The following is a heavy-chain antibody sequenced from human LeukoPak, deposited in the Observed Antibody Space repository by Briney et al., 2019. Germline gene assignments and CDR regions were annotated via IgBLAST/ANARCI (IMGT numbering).Heavy chain of an antibody. CDR2: IFNTGST. J-gene: IGHJ4*02. Sequence: RSSETLSLTCTVSGGSISRNSDYWGWIRQPAGKAPEWIGRIFNTGSTSYNPSLKSRVTISVDTSKNQFSLNLRSVTAADTAVYYCARDICGYNYGCFDSWGQGTLVTVSS. CDR3: ARDICGYNYGCFDS. CDR1: GGSISRNSDY. V-gene: IGHV4-61*02. D-gene: IGHD5-18*01.